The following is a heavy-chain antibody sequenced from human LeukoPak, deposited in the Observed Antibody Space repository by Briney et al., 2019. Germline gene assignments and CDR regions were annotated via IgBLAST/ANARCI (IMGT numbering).Heavy chain of an antibody. Sequence: ASVKVSCKASGYTFTCYGISWVRQAPGQGLEWMGWISAYNGNTNYAQKFQGRVTMTTDTSTSTAYIELRSLRSDDTTVYYCARAPERLGWFDPWGQGTLVTVSS. CDR2: ISAYNGNT. J-gene: IGHJ5*02. D-gene: IGHD1-1*01. V-gene: IGHV1-18*01. CDR1: GYTFTCYG. CDR3: ARAPERLGWFDP.